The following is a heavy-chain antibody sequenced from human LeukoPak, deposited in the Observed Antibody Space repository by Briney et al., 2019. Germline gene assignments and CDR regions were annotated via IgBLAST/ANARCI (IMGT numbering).Heavy chain of an antibody. CDR2: ISYDGINQ. J-gene: IGHJ4*02. CDR3: AKDHVSSSSWSPDY. V-gene: IGHV3-30*18. D-gene: IGHD6-13*01. CDR1: GFNFSTYG. Sequence: PGGSLRLSCAASGFNFSTYGMHWVRQAPGKGLEWVAVISYDGINQYYADSVKGRFTISRDNSKNMLYLQMSSLRAEDTAVYYCAKDHVSSSSWSPDYWGQGTLVTVSS.